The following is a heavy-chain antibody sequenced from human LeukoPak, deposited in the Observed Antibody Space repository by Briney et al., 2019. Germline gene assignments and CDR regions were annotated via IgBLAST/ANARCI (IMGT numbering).Heavy chain of an antibody. J-gene: IGHJ4*02. CDR1: GFTFSSYS. D-gene: IGHD3-9*01. Sequence: PGGSLRLSCAASGFTFSSYSMNWVRQAPGKGLEWVSYISSSSSTIYYADSVKGRFTISRDNAKNSLYLQMNSLRAEDTALYYCARDFEESYYDILTGLSGRGFDYWGQGTLVTVSS. V-gene: IGHV3-48*04. CDR3: ARDFEESYYDILTGLSGRGFDY. CDR2: ISSSSSTI.